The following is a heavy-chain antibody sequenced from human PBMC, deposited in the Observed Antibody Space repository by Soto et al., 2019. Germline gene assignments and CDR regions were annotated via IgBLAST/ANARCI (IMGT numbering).Heavy chain of an antibody. J-gene: IGHJ3*02. CDR2: TRSKANSYTT. CDR1: GFTSSDHN. V-gene: IGHV3-72*01. Sequence: EVQVVESGGGLVQPGGSLRLSCAASGFTSSDHNMDWVRQAPGKGLEWVGRTRSKANSYTTEYAASVRDRFTISTDDSKNSLDLQMNSLKTEDTAVYYCTRSASGTFDIWGQGTLVTVSS. CDR3: TRSASGTFDI.